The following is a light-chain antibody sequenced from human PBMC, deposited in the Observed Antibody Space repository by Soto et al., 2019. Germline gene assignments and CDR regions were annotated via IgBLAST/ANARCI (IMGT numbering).Light chain of an antibody. V-gene: IGLV2-14*01. CDR3: TSYSRSSTLGI. J-gene: IGLJ2*01. Sequence: QLVLTQPASVSGSPGQSITISCTGTSSDIGTYNYVSWYQQHPGKAPKLIIYEVSNRPSGVSSRFSGSKSGNTASLTISGLQAEDEADYYCTSYSRSSTLGIVGGGTKLTVL. CDR2: EVS. CDR1: SSDIGTYNY.